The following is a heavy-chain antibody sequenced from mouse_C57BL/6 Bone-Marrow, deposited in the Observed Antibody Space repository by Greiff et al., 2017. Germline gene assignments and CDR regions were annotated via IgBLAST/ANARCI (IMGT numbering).Heavy chain of an antibody. Sequence: EVKLMESGGGLVQSGRSLRLSCATSGFTFSDFYMEWVRQAPGKGLEWIAASRNKANDYTTEYSASVKGRFIVSSDTSQSILYLQMNALRAEDTAIYYCARDHYSNYSYAMDYWGKGTSVTVSS. V-gene: IGHV7-1*01. CDR2: SRNKANDYTT. D-gene: IGHD2-5*01. CDR3: ARDHYSNYSYAMDY. CDR1: GFTFSDFY. J-gene: IGHJ4*01.